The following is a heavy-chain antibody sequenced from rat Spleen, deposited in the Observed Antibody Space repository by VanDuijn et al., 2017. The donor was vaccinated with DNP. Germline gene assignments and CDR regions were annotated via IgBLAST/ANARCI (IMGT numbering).Heavy chain of an antibody. V-gene: IGHV5-7*01. CDR2: ISYDGSDT. D-gene: IGHD1-2*01. Sequence: EVQLVESGGGLVQPGRSLKLSCAVSGFTFSDYYMAWVRQAPAKGLEWVATISYDGSDTYYRDSVKGRFTISRDNAKSTLYLQMDSLRSEDTATYYCARSDSYGFPYWGQGTLVTVSS. J-gene: IGHJ3*01. CDR3: ARSDSYGFPY. CDR1: GFTFSDYY.